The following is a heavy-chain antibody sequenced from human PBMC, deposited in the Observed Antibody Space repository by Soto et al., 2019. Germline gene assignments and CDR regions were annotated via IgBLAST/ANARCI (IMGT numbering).Heavy chain of an antibody. CDR2: IYYSGST. CDR3: ARGLGYCRSTSCPNMPPYYYYGMDV. J-gene: IGHJ6*02. V-gene: IGHV4-59*01. Sequence: PSETLSLTCTVSGGSISSYYWSWIRQPPGKGLEWIGYIYYSGSTNYNPSLKSRVTISVDTSKNQFSLKLSSVTAADTAVYYCARGLGYCRSTSCPNMPPYYYYGMDVWGQGTTVTVSS. CDR1: GGSISSYY. D-gene: IGHD2-2*01.